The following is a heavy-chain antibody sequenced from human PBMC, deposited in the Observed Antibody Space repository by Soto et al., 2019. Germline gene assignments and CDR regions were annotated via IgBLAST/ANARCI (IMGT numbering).Heavy chain of an antibody. J-gene: IGHJ6*02. CDR3: ARVAITLIRGLKVDFYSMDV. V-gene: IGHV1-18*01. CDR1: GYTFNNYG. Sequence: QLVQSGGEVKEPGASVQVSCKASGYTFNNYGITWVRQAPGQGLEWLGWISVYNGNKNYAKKVQGRVSITPDTSTSTAHMELWSLQSDDTAVYFCARVAITLIRGLKVDFYSMDVWGQGTTVTVSS. D-gene: IGHD3-10*01. CDR2: ISVYNGNK.